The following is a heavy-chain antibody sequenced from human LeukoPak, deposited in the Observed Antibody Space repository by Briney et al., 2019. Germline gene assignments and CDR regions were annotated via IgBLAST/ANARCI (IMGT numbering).Heavy chain of an antibody. J-gene: IGHJ5*02. CDR1: GGSISSYY. V-gene: IGHV4-4*07. CDR2: IYTSGST. CDR3: ARDDYYDSSGYYFSVPDWFDP. Sequence: SETLSLTCTVSGGSISSYYWSWIRQPAGKGLEWIGRIYTSGSTNYNPSLKSRVTMSVDTSKNQFSLKLSSVTAADMAVYYCARDDYYDSSGYYFSVPDWFDPWGQGTLVTVSS. D-gene: IGHD3-22*01.